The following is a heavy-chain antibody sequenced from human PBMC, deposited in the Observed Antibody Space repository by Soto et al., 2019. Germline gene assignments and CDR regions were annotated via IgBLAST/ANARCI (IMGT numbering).Heavy chain of an antibody. J-gene: IGHJ4*02. D-gene: IGHD1-7*01. CDR2: IYYSGST. CDR3: ARETRGFFVDY. Sequence: SETLSLTCTVSGGSISSYYWSWIRQPPGKGLEWIGYIYYSGSTNYNPSLKSRVTISVDTSKNQFSLKLSSVTAADTAVYYCARETRGFFVDYWGQGTLVTVSS. CDR1: GGSISSYY. V-gene: IGHV4-59*01.